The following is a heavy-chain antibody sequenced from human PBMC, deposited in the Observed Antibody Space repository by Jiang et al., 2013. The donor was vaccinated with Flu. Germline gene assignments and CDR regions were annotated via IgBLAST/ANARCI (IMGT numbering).Heavy chain of an antibody. J-gene: IGHJ4*02. Sequence: GPGLVKPSDTLSLTCTVSGGTVNSGSYYWSWIRQLPGKGLEWIGYIFYSGSTSYNPSLKSRVIISLDTSNNQFSLRLSSVTAADTAVYYCARVPLGGLAMPGIDSWGQGTQVTVSS. V-gene: IGHV4-61*01. D-gene: IGHD6-19*01. CDR1: GGTVNSGSYY. CDR3: ARVPLGGLAMPGIDS. CDR2: IFYSGST.